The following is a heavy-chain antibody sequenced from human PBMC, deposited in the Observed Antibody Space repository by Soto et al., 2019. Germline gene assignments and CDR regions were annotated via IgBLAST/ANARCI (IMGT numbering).Heavy chain of an antibody. CDR1: GGSISSSTYY. D-gene: IGHD6-19*01. V-gene: IGHV4-39*01. CDR3: ASLPYSSDWFYYFDY. CDR2: IYYSGST. Sequence: PLETLSLTCTVSGGSISSSTYYWGWIRQPPGKGLEWIGNIYYSGSTYYNPSLKSRVTMSVDTSKNQFSLKLSSVTAADTAVFYCASLPYSSDWFYYFDYWGQGTLVTVSS. J-gene: IGHJ4*02.